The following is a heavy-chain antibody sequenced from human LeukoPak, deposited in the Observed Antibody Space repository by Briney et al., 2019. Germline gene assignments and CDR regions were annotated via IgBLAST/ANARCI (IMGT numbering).Heavy chain of an antibody. V-gene: IGHV3-7*04. CDR3: ARGLHSSSWYLRVSYYYYYMDV. CDR2: IKQDGSEK. J-gene: IGHJ6*03. CDR1: GFTFSSCW. D-gene: IGHD6-13*01. Sequence: GGSLRLSCAASGFTFSSCWMSWVRQAPGKGLEWVANIKQDGSEKYYVDSVKGRFTISRDNAKNSLYLQMNSLRAEDTAVYYCARGLHSSSWYLRVSYYYYYMDVWGKGTTVTVSS.